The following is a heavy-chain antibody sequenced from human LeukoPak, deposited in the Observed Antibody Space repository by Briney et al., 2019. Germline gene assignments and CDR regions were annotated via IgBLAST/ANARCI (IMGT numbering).Heavy chain of an antibody. Sequence: ASVNVSCKASGYTFTSYGISWVRQAPGQGLEWMGWISAYNGNTNYAQKLQGRVTMTTDTSTSTAYMELRSLRSDDTAVYYCARSGMVAAAGINYFDYWGQGTLVTVSS. CDR3: ARSGMVAAAGINYFDY. D-gene: IGHD6-13*01. V-gene: IGHV1-18*01. CDR1: GYTFTSYG. CDR2: ISAYNGNT. J-gene: IGHJ4*02.